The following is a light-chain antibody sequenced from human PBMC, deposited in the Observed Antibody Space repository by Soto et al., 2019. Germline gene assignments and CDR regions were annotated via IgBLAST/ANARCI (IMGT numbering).Light chain of an antibody. CDR1: SNDAGGYKY. Sequence: QSVLTQPASVSGSPGQSVTISCTGTSNDAGGYKYVSWYQQHPGKAPKLMIYDVSNRPSGVSNRFSGSKSDNTASLTISGLQAEDEADYYCSSYADNTTRVFGGGTQLTVL. CDR3: SSYADNTTRV. CDR2: DVS. J-gene: IGLJ2*01. V-gene: IGLV2-14*03.